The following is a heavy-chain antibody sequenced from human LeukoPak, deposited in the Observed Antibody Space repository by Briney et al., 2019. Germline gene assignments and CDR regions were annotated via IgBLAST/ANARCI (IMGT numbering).Heavy chain of an antibody. CDR3: ARGYSRAAFDI. Sequence: GSLRLSCAASGFTFSSYAMRWVRQAPGKGLEWVAVISYDGSNKYYADSVKGRFTISGDNSKNTLYLQMNSLRAEDTAVYYCARGYSRAAFDIWGQGTVVAVSS. CDR2: ISYDGSNK. V-gene: IGHV3-30-3*01. D-gene: IGHD2-15*01. J-gene: IGHJ3*02. CDR1: GFTFSSYA.